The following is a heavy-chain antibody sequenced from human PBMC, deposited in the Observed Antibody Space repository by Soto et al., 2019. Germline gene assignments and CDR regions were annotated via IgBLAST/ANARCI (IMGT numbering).Heavy chain of an antibody. Sequence: GGSLRLSCAASGFTFSYYAMHWVRQAPGKGLEWVARISGSGSTIYYAESVRDRFTISRDNSKNTQYLQMSSLRAEDTAVYYCAKGREPFDYWGQGALVTVSS. CDR3: AKGREPFDY. CDR1: GFTFSYYA. J-gene: IGHJ4*02. CDR2: ISGSGSTI. V-gene: IGHV3-23*01. D-gene: IGHD1-26*01.